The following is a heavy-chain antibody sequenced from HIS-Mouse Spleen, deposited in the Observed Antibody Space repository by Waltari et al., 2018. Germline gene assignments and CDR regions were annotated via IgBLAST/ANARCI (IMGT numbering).Heavy chain of an antibody. CDR2: IWYDGSNK. J-gene: IGHJ4*02. CDR3: AKGGLMVYAIGDY. D-gene: IGHD2-8*01. CDR1: GFTVSSYG. Sequence: QVQLVESGGGVVQPGRSLRRSCAASGFTVSSYGMHWVRQAPGKGLEWVAVIWYDGSNKYYADSVKGRFTISRDNSKNALYLQMNSLRAEDTAVYYCAKGGLMVYAIGDYWGQGTLVTVSS. V-gene: IGHV3-33*06.